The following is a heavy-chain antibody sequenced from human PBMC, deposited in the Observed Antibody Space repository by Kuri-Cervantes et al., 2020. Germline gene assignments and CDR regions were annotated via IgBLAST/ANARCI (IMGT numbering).Heavy chain of an antibody. Sequence: LSLTCAASGFTFDDYAMHWVRQAPGKGLEWVSGISWNSGSIGYADFVKGRFTISRDNAKNSLYLHMNSLRRGDTALYYCAVAGYSAYEDFDYWGQGILVTVSS. D-gene: IGHD5-12*01. V-gene: IGHV3-9*01. CDR2: ISWNSGSI. CDR1: GFTFDDYA. J-gene: IGHJ4*02. CDR3: AVAGYSAYEDFDY.